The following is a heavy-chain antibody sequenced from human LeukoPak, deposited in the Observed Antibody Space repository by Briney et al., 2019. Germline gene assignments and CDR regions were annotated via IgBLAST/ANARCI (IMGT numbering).Heavy chain of an antibody. CDR2: ISSSSSYI. D-gene: IGHD1-1*01. J-gene: IGHJ3*02. V-gene: IGHV3-21*01. CDR1: GFTFSSYS. Sequence: PGGSLRLSCAASGFTFSSYSMNWVRQARGKGLEWVSSISSSSSYIYYADSVKGRFTISRDNAKNSLYLQMNSLRAEDTAVCYCARDGQLERRAFDIWGQGTMVTVSS. CDR3: ARDGQLERRAFDI.